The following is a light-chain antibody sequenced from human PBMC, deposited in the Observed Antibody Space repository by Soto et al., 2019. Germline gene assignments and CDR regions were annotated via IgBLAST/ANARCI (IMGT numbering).Light chain of an antibody. CDR1: SSDMGSYNL. Sequence: QSALTQPGSVSGSPGQSITISCSGTSSDMGSYNLVSWYQQHPGKAPKVIIFEGSRLPSGVSSRFSGSKSGNTASLTISGLRPEDEADYYCSSYAGSNVLVVFGGGTKLTVL. CDR3: SSYAGSNVLVV. CDR2: EGS. J-gene: IGLJ2*01. V-gene: IGLV2-23*01.